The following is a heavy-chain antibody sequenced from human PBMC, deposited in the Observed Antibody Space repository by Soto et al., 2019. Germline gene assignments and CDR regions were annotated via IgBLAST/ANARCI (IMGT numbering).Heavy chain of an antibody. CDR3: ARVRGMGIYGDYAYYYYDGMDV. Sequence: GASVKVSCKASGYTFTSYGISWVRQAPGQGLEWMGWISAYNGNTNYAQKLQGRVTMTTDTSTSTAYMELRSLRSDDTAVYYCARVRGMGIYGDYAYYYYDGMDVWGQGTTVTVSS. J-gene: IGHJ6*02. V-gene: IGHV1-18*01. D-gene: IGHD4-17*01. CDR2: ISAYNGNT. CDR1: GYTFTSYG.